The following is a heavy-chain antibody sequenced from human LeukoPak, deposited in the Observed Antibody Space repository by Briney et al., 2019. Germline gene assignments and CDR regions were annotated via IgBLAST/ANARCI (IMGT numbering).Heavy chain of an antibody. D-gene: IGHD3-10*02. Sequence: GGSLRLSCAASGFSFDTYAMNWVRQAPGKGLEWVSLITGNGGMIRYADSVKGRFAISRDNSRNTVYLQMNSLRDEDTAVYYCAKDVRPDGLFDIDYWGQGTLVTVSS. J-gene: IGHJ4*02. V-gene: IGHV3-23*01. CDR1: GFSFDTYA. CDR2: ITGNGGMI. CDR3: AKDVRPDGLFDIDY.